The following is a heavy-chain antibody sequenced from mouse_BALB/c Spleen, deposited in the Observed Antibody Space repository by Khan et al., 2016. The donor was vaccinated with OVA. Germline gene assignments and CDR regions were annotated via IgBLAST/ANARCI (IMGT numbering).Heavy chain of an antibody. CDR3: ARNYYGSTDYYAMDY. Sequence: EVQLQESGPELMKPGASVKISCKASGYSFTSYYMHWVKQSHGKSLEWIGYIDPCNGGTSYNQKFKGKATLTVDKSSSTAYMHLSSLTSEDSAVYYCARNYYGSTDYYAMDYWGQGTSVTVSS. CDR1: GYSFTSYY. V-gene: IGHV1S135*01. J-gene: IGHJ4*01. CDR2: IDPCNGGT. D-gene: IGHD1-1*01.